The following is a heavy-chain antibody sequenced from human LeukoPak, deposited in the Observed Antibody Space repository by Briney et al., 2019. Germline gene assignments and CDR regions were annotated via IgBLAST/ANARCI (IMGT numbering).Heavy chain of an antibody. CDR3: ARRRWLLIGSEAFII. CDR1: GFTFSDYY. J-gene: IGHJ3*02. Sequence: GGSLRLSCAASGFTFSDYYMSWLRQAPGKGLEWVSYISSSGSTIYYADSVKGRFTISRDNAKNSLYLQMNSLRAEDTAVYYCARRRWLLIGSEAFIIWGQGTMVTVFS. V-gene: IGHV3-11*01. CDR2: ISSSGSTI. D-gene: IGHD6-19*01.